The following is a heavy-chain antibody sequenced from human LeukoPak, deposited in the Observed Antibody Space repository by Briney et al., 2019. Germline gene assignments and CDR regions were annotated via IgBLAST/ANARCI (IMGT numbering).Heavy chain of an antibody. J-gene: IGHJ6*02. D-gene: IGHD7-27*01. CDR3: ARSEPNWGFWYGMDL. CDR1: GFTFDDYA. Sequence: KTGGSLRLSCAASGFTFDDYAMNWVRQAPGKGLEWVSSISSGTNYIYYADSVKGRFTISRDNAKNSLYLQMNSLRAEDTAVYYCARSEPNWGFWYGMDLWGQGTTVTVSS. V-gene: IGHV3-21*01. CDR2: ISSGTNYI.